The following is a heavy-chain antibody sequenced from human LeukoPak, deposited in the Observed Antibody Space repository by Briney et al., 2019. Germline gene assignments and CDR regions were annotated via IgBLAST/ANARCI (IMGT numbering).Heavy chain of an antibody. CDR3: ALCSGTGGDAFDI. V-gene: IGHV1-69*13. Sequence: PWASVKVSCKASGGTFSSYAISWERQAPGQGLEWMGGIIPIFGTANYAQKFQGRVTITADESTSTAYMELSSLRSEDTAVYYCALCSGTGGDAFDIWGQGTMVTVSS. CDR1: GGTFSSYA. D-gene: IGHD1-26*01. J-gene: IGHJ3*02. CDR2: IIPIFGTA.